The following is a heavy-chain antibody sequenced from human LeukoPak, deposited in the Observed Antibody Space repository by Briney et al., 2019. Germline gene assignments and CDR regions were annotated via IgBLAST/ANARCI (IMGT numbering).Heavy chain of an antibody. J-gene: IGHJ4*02. CDR1: GYSFTSYW. CDR3: ARLSSRKSPFDY. V-gene: IGHV5-51*01. D-gene: IGHD1-14*01. CDR2: LYLGDSET. Sequence: GESLKISCKGSGYSFTSYWIGWVRQMPGRGLEWMGILYLGDSETRYSSSFQGQVTISADRSISTAYLQWSSLKASDTAMYYCARLSSRKSPFDYWGQGTLVTVSS.